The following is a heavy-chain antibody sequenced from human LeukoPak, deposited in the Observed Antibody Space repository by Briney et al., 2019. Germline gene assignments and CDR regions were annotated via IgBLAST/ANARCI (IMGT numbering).Heavy chain of an antibody. J-gene: IGHJ5*02. CDR1: GFTFSSYS. V-gene: IGHV3-21*01. CDR2: ISSSSSYI. Sequence: GGSLRLSCAASGFTFSSYSMNWVRQAPGKGLEWVSSISSSSSYIYYADSVKGRFTISRDNAKNSLYLQTNSLRAEDTAVYYCARVESGSYYVGPWFDPWGQGTLVTVSS. D-gene: IGHD1-26*01. CDR3: ARVESGSYYVGPWFDP.